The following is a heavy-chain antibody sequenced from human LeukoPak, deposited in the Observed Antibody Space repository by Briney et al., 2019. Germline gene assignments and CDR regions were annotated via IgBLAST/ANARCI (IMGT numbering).Heavy chain of an antibody. V-gene: IGHV3-23*01. CDR1: GFTFNNYA. CDR3: GKTTAGYSSGQKPAWPVDY. CDR2: VFGSGGSA. J-gene: IGHJ4*02. D-gene: IGHD2-15*01. Sequence: GGSLRLSCVASGFTFNNYAMYWVRQAPGKGLEWVSGVFGSGGSAHYADSVKGRFTIYRDNSKNTVYLDMNSLRAEDTAIYYCGKTTAGYSSGQKPAWPVDYWGQGTLVTVSS.